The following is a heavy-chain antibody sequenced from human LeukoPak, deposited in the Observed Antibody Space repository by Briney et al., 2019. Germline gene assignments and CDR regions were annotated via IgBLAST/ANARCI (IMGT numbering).Heavy chain of an antibody. D-gene: IGHD5-18*01. CDR1: GFTFKSYG. CDR2: ITGAGSST. J-gene: IGHJ4*02. Sequence: GGSLRLSCAASGFTFKSYGMTWVRQVPGKGLEWVSSITGAGSSTKYADSVNGRFTISRDNSKNTVSLQMTGLRAEDTAVCYCARKVAVAMDLDYWGQGTLVTVSS. V-gene: IGHV3-23*01. CDR3: ARKVAVAMDLDY.